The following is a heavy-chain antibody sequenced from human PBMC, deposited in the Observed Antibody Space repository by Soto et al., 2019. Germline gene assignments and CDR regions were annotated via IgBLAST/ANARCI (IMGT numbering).Heavy chain of an antibody. J-gene: IGHJ4*02. D-gene: IGHD6-6*01. CDR2: IYHSGST. Sequence: PSETLSLTCAVSSGSISSSNWWSWVRQPPGKGLEWIGEIYHSGSTNYNPSLKSRVTISVDKSKNQFSLKLSSVTAADTAVYYCARVALQRAARPHFDYWGQGTLVTVSS. CDR1: SGSISSSNW. CDR3: ARVALQRAARPHFDY. V-gene: IGHV4-4*02.